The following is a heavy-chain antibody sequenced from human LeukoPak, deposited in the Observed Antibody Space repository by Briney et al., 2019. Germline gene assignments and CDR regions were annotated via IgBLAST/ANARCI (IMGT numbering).Heavy chain of an antibody. V-gene: IGHV3-23*01. Sequence: GGSLRLSCAASGFSFSSYAMSWVRQAPGKGLEWVSGISSGGGTTYYADSVKGRFTISRDNSKNTLYLQMNSLRAEDTAVYYCAKDPLLRYFDWLLHYFDYWGQGTLVTVSS. CDR2: ISSGGGTT. D-gene: IGHD3-9*01. J-gene: IGHJ4*02. CDR3: AKDPLLRYFDWLLHYFDY. CDR1: GFSFSSYA.